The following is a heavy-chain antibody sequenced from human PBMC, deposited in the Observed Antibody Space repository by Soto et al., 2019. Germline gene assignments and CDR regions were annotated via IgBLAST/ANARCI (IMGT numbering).Heavy chain of an antibody. D-gene: IGHD3-22*01. V-gene: IGHV3-23*01. CDR3: SKVHHIRGYSGCLDS. CDR2: ISGSGANT. Sequence: GVCLRPSCAASGFTLTTYAMSWVRQAPGKGLEWVSGISGSGANTHYADSVRGRFTVSRDYSENTLYLQMDNLRAEDTALYYCSKVHHIRGYSGCLDSWGQRRVVTV. CDR1: GFTLTTYA. J-gene: IGHJ4*02.